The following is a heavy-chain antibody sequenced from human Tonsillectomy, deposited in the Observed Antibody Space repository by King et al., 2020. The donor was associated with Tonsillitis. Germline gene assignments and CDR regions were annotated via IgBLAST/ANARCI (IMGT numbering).Heavy chain of an antibody. V-gene: IGHV3-30*02. CDR3: AQDHDQRLVDS. Sequence: VQLVESGGGVVQPGGSLRLSCEASGFPFSYSGMHWVRQAPGKGLEWVAFIRFDGSNENYAASVRGRFTISRDNSKNTLYLQMDSLSTEDTGCSYCAQDHDQRLVDSWGQGTLVTVSS. CDR1: GFPFSYSG. J-gene: IGHJ5*02. D-gene: IGHD6-13*01. CDR2: IRFDGSNE.